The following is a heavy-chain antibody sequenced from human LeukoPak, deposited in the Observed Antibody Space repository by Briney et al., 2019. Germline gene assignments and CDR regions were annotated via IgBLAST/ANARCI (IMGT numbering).Heavy chain of an antibody. J-gene: IGHJ3*02. CDR2: MNPNSGNT. D-gene: IGHD2-15*01. CDR1: GYTFTSYD. CDR3: ARGGDIVDAFDI. Sequence: ASVKVSCKASGYTFTSYDINWVRQATGQGLEWMGWMNPNSGNTGYAQKFQGRVTITRNTSIGTAYMELSSLRSEDTAVYYCARGGDIVDAFDIWGQGTMVTASS. V-gene: IGHV1-8*03.